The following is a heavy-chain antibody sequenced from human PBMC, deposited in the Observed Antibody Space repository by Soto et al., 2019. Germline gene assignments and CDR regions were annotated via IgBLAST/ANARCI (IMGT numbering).Heavy chain of an antibody. CDR2: ISAYNGNI. V-gene: IGHV1-18*01. CDR1: AYTFTNYG. D-gene: IGHD6-25*01. CDR3: ARSGSGWNLREFGS. J-gene: IGHJ4*02. Sequence: QVQLVQSGGEVKKPGASVKVSCKASAYTFTNYGISWVRQAPGQGLEWMGWISAYNGNINYAQKFRGRVTMTTDTSTSSAYLEVRSLRSDDTAVYYCARSGSGWNLREFGSWGQGTLVTVSS.